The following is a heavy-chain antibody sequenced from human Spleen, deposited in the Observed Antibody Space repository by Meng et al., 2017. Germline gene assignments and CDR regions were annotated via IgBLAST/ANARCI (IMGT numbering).Heavy chain of an antibody. CDR1: GFTFSSYN. CDR2: IYSSGST. V-gene: IGHV4-31*01. D-gene: IGHD3-22*01. CDR3: ARGPYYYDSSGYYDA. Sequence: LRLSCAASGFTFSSYNMNWVRQLPGKGLEWIGYIYSSGSTYYNPSLTSLVTISIDTSKNHFSLNLTSVTAADTAMYYCARGPYYYDSSGYYDAWGQGILVTVSS. J-gene: IGHJ5*02.